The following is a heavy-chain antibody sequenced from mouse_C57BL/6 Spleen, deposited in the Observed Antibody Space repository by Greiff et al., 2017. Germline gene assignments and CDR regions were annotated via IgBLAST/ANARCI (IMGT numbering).Heavy chain of an antibody. CDR3: ARCDYDYDFDY. D-gene: IGHD2-4*01. Sequence: QVQLQQPGAELVRPGTSVKLSCKASGYTFTSYWMHWVKQRPGQGLEWIGVIDPSDSYTNYNQKFKGKATLTVDTSSSTAYMQLSSLTSEDSAVYYCARCDYDYDFDYWGQGTSLTFSS. V-gene: IGHV1-59*01. CDR2: IDPSDSYT. CDR1: GYTFTSYW. J-gene: IGHJ2*02.